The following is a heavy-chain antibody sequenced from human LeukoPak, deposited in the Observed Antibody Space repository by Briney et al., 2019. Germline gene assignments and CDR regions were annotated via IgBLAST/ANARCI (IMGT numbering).Heavy chain of an antibody. J-gene: IGHJ4*02. Sequence: GESLKISCKGSGDSFTTYWIGWLRQMPGKGLEWMGIIYLGDSDTRYSPSFQGQVTISADKSINTAYLQRSSLKASDTAMYYCVRHRNWNYDYWGQGTLVTVSS. CDR2: IYLGDSDT. V-gene: IGHV5-51*01. D-gene: IGHD1-1*01. CDR3: VRHRNWNYDY. CDR1: GDSFTTYW.